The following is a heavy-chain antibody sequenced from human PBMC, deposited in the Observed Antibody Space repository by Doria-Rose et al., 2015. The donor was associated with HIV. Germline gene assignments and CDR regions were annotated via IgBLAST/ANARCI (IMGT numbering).Heavy chain of an antibody. CDR2: TYYTGTS. CDR3: ARMGSYRELEY. J-gene: IGHJ4*02. CDR1: GASVSSRGYY. Sequence: QLFESGPGLVTPSETPSFPCRVSGASVSSRGYYWNWIRQFPGKGLESLGYTYYTGTSDYSPSLKSRLNMAVDTSKNQFSLKLSFVTVADTAVYYCARMGSYRELEYWGQGSRVIVPA. V-gene: IGHV4-31*03. D-gene: IGHD3-3*01.